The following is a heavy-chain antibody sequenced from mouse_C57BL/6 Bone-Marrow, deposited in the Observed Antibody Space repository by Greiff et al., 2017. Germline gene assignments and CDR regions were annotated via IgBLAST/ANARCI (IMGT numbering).Heavy chain of an antibody. CDR3: TTVITTVVATGY. D-gene: IGHD1-1*01. J-gene: IGHJ2*01. V-gene: IGHV14-1*01. CDR2: IDPEDGDT. CDR1: GFNIKDYY. Sequence: VQLQQSGAELVRPGASVKLSCTASGFNIKDYYMHWVKQRPEQGLEWIGRIDPEDGDTEYAPKFQGKATMTADTSSNTAYLQLSSLTSEDTAGYYCTTVITTVVATGYWGQGTTLTVSS.